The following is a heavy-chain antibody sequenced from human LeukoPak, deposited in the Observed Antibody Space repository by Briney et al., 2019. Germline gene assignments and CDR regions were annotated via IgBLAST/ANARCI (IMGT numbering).Heavy chain of an antibody. Sequence: ASVKVSCKASGYTFISYGISWVRQAPGQGLEWMGWISAYNGNTNYAQKLQGRVTMTTDTSTSTAYMELRSLRSDDTAVYYCARSHNPADPYCSSTSCYRSNYWGQGTLVTVSS. CDR1: GYTFISYG. CDR2: ISAYNGNT. CDR3: ARSHNPADPYCSSTSCYRSNY. J-gene: IGHJ4*02. D-gene: IGHD2-2*02. V-gene: IGHV1-18*01.